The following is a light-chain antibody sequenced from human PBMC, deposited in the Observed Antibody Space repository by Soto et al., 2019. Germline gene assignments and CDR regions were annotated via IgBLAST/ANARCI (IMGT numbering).Light chain of an antibody. CDR2: GSS. V-gene: IGKV3-20*01. J-gene: IGKJ2*01. CDR1: QTVSSSY. CDR3: QQYGSSPPYT. Sequence: ESVLTQSPGTLSLSPGERVTLSCRASQTVSSSYLAWYQQKPGQAPRLLIYGSSRRAAGIPDRFSGSGSGSDFTLTISRLEPEDFAVYYCQQYGSSPPYTFGQGTKLEIK.